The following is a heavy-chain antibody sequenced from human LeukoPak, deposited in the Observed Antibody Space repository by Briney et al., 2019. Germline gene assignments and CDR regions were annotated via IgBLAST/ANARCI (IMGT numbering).Heavy chain of an antibody. CDR2: IYYSGST. D-gene: IGHD6-13*01. J-gene: IGHJ5*02. Sequence: PSETLSLTCTVSGGSISSSSYYWGWLRQPPGKGLEWIGSIYYSGSTYYNPSLKSRVTISVDTSKNQFSLKLSSVTAADTAVYYCASQQLNWFDPWGQGTLVTVSS. CDR3: ASQQLNWFDP. CDR1: GGSISSSSYY. V-gene: IGHV4-39*01.